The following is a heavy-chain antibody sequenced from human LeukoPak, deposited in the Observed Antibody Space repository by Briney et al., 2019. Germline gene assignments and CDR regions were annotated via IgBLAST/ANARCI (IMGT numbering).Heavy chain of an antibody. CDR3: AKDAVGATYYFDY. D-gene: IGHD1-26*01. V-gene: IGHV3-9*01. CDR2: ISWNSGSI. CDR1: GFTFDDYA. Sequence: GGSLRLSCAASGFTFDDYAMHWVRQAPGKGLEWVSGISWNSGSIGYADSVKGRFTISRDNAKNSLYLQMNSLRAEDTALYYCAKDAVGATYYFDYWGQGTLVTVSS. J-gene: IGHJ4*02.